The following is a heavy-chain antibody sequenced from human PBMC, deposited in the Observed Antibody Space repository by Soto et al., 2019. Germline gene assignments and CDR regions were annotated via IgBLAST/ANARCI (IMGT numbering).Heavy chain of an antibody. D-gene: IGHD3-10*01. Sequence: ASVKVSCKVSGYTLTELSMHWVRQAPGKGLEWMGGSDPEDGETIYAQKFQGRVTMTEDTSTDTAYMELSSLRSEDTAVYYCATRTYGSGSSNWFDPWGQGTLVTVSS. J-gene: IGHJ5*02. CDR3: ATRTYGSGSSNWFDP. V-gene: IGHV1-24*01. CDR2: SDPEDGET. CDR1: GYTLTELS.